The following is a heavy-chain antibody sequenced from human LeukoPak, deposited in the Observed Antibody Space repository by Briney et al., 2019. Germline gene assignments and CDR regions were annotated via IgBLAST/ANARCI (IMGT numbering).Heavy chain of an antibody. V-gene: IGHV1-18*01. Sequence: ASVKVSCKASGYTFTSYDINWVRQAPGQGLEWMGWISVYNGNRNYAQKFQGRVTLTTDTSTSTGHMELRSLRSDDTAVYYCASVGKYNSWGQGTLVTVSS. D-gene: IGHD1-26*01. CDR2: ISVYNGNR. CDR3: ASVGKYNS. J-gene: IGHJ4*02. CDR1: GYTFTSYD.